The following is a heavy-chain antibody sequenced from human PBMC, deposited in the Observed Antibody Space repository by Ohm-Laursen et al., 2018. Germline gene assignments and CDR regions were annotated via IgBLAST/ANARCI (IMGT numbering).Heavy chain of an antibody. CDR1: GFTFSSYS. V-gene: IGHV3-21*04. Sequence: SLRLSCAASGFTFSSYSMNWVRQAPGKGLEWVSSISSSSSYIYYADSVKGRFTISRDNARNSLYLQMTTLTTEDTALYYCAKDLISTGGTQNYFYHGMDVWGPGTTVIVSS. J-gene: IGHJ6*02. CDR2: ISSSSSYI. D-gene: IGHD1-14*01. CDR3: AKDLISTGGTQNYFYHGMDV.